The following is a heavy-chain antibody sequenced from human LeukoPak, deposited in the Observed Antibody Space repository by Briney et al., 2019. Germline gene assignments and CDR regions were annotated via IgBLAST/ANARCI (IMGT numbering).Heavy chain of an antibody. CDR1: GFTFSSYA. D-gene: IGHD2-2*01. CDR3: AKEMHYCSSTSCYLVYYYYGMDV. Sequence: PGGSLRLSCAASGFTFSSYAMHWVRQAPGKGLEWVAVIYSGGSTYYADSVKGRFTISRDNSKNTLYLQMNSLRAEDTAVYYCAKEMHYCSSTSCYLVYYYYGMDVWGQGTTVTVSS. CDR2: IYSGGST. V-gene: IGHV3-NL1*01. J-gene: IGHJ6*02.